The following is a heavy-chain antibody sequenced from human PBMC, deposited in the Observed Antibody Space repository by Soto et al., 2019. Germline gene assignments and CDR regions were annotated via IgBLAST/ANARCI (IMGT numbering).Heavy chain of an antibody. D-gene: IGHD3-3*01. V-gene: IGHV4-4*02. J-gene: IGHJ4*02. CDR2: IYHSGST. CDR3: ARENYDFWSGYPDY. Sequence: KPSETLSLTCAVSGGSISSSNWWSWVRQPPGKGLEWIGEIYHSGSTNYNPSLKSRVTISVDKSKNQFSLKLSSVTAADTAVYYCARENYDFWSGYPDYWGQGTLVTVSS. CDR1: GGSISSSNW.